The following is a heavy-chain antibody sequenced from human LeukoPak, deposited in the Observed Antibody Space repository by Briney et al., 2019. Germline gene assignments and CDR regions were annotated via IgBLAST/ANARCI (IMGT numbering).Heavy chain of an antibody. CDR2: ISYDGSNK. CDR3: ASDLLKTIAALFDY. CDR1: GFTFSSYA. J-gene: IGHJ4*02. D-gene: IGHD6-13*01. V-gene: IGHV3-30-3*01. Sequence: GGSLSLSCAASGFTFSSYAMHWVRQAPGKGLEWVAVISYDGSNKYHADSVKGRFTISRDNSKNTLYLQMNSLRAEDTAVYYCASDLLKTIAALFDYWGQGTLVTVSS.